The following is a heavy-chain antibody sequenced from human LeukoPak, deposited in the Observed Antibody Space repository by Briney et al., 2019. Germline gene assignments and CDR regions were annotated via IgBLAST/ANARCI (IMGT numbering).Heavy chain of an antibody. J-gene: IGHJ6*02. V-gene: IGHV4-34*01. CDR2: INHSGST. CDR1: GGSFSGYY. Sequence: SETLSLTCAVYGGSFSGYYWSWIRHPPGKGLEWIGEINHSGSTNYNPSLKSRVTISVDTSKNQISLKLSSVTAADTAVYYCARGAPGDIAAAGADYYYGMDVWGQGTTVTVSS. CDR3: ARGAPGDIAAAGADYYYGMDV. D-gene: IGHD6-13*01.